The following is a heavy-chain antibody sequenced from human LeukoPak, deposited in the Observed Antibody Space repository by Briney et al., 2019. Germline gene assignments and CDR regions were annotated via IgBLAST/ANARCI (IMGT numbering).Heavy chain of an antibody. Sequence: GGSLRLSCEGSGFTFDSYAMSWLRQSPGKGLEWVSAVTGTGGNTYHADSVKDRFTISRDNSKNTVYLQMNSLRAEDTAIYYCAKVHGSGSYRFDFWGQGTLVTVSS. V-gene: IGHV3-23*01. CDR2: VTGTGGNT. J-gene: IGHJ4*02. D-gene: IGHD3-10*01. CDR1: GFTFDSYA. CDR3: AKVHGSGSYRFDF.